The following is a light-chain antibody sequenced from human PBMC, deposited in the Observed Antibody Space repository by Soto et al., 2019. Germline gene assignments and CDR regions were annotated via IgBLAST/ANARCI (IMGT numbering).Light chain of an antibody. Sequence: SQMTQTPSTLSSSLGDRVSITCRASQSISSYLNWYQQKPGKAPKLLIYDASSLESGVPSRFSGSGSGTEGTLTISSLKTDDFATYDGQHQNSYPEASGQGTKV. V-gene: IGKV1-5*01. CDR3: QHQNSYPEA. CDR2: DAS. J-gene: IGKJ1*01. CDR1: QSISSY.